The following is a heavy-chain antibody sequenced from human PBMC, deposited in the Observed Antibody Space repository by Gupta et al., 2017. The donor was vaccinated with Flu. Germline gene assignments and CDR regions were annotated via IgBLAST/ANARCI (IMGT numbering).Heavy chain of an antibody. CDR1: GYTFTGYY. V-gene: IGHV1-2*02. Sequence: QVQLVQSGAEVKKPGASVKVSCKASGYTFTGYYMHWVRQAPGQGLEWMGWINPNSGGTNYAQKFQGRVTMTRDTSISTAYMELSRLRSDDTAVYYCARRAIDSSSWYTDYYYYGMDVWGQGTTVTVSS. CDR3: ARRAIDSSSWYTDYYYYGMDV. CDR2: INPNSGGT. D-gene: IGHD6-13*01. J-gene: IGHJ6*02.